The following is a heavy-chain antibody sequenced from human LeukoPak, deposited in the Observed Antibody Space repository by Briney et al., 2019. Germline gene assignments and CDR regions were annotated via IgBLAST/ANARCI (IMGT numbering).Heavy chain of an antibody. D-gene: IGHD1-7*01. CDR1: GFTFSSYG. CDR2: IWDDGGTK. Sequence: PGGSLRLSCVVSGFTFSSYGMHWVRQAPGKGLEWVAVIWDDGGTKYYSDSVKGRFTISRDNSKSTSYLEMNSLRVEDTAVYYCAREGLTGSTNWFDSWGQGTLATVSS. V-gene: IGHV3-33*01. J-gene: IGHJ5*01. CDR3: AREGLTGSTNWFDS.